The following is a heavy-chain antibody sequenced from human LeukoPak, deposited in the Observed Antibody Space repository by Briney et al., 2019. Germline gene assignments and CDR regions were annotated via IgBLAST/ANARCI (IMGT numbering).Heavy chain of an antibody. CDR2: IYYSGSP. CDR3: ARHDYGRNSPRAYFDH. CDR1: GASTSNYH. J-gene: IGHJ4*02. Sequence: PWETRSLTRTVSGASTSNYHWSWIRQPPGGGLEWIGYIYYSGSPNYNPSLKSRVTVSVDMSKHQFSLKLTSVTAADTAVYYCARHDYGRNSPRAYFDHWGQGTLVTVSS. D-gene: IGHD4-23*01. V-gene: IGHV4-59*01.